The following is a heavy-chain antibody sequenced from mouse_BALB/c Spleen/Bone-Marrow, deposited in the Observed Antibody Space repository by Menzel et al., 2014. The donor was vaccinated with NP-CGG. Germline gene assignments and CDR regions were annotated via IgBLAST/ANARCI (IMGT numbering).Heavy chain of an antibody. V-gene: IGHV1S22*01. CDR2: VYPGNDNS. CDR3: TRSGGNYNFAY. J-gene: IGHJ3*01. D-gene: IGHD2-1*01. CDR1: GYTFTSYW. Sequence: LQQSGSELVRPGASVKLSCKASGYTFTSYWMHWVKQRHGQGLEWIGNVYPGNDNSNYDEKFKSKGTLTVDTSSSTAYMHRSSLTSEDSAVYYCTRSGGNYNFAYWSDATLITVSA.